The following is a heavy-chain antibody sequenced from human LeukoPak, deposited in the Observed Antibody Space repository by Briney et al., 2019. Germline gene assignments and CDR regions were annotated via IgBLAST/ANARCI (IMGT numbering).Heavy chain of an antibody. CDR2: IHPVDSDI. J-gene: IGHJ4*02. CDR1: GYNFNTYW. D-gene: IGHD4-23*01. V-gene: IGHV5-51*01. CDR3: ASRPVMTTVVPWDFY. Sequence: GESLKISCKGSGYNFNTYWVAWVRQMPGKGLEWMGIIHPVDSDIRYSPSFQGQVTISADRSINTAYLQWSSLKASDTAMYYCASRPVMTTVVPWDFYWGQGTQVTVSS.